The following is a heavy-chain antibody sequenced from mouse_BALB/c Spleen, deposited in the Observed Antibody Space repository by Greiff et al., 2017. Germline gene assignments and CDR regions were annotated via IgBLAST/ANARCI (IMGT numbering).Heavy chain of an antibody. V-gene: IGHV5-9-4*01. Sequence: EVQLVESGGGLVKPGGSLKLSCAASGFTFSSYAMSWVRQSPEKRLEWVAEISSGGSYTYYPDTVTGRFTISRDNAKNTLYLEMSSLRSEDTAMYYCARDREDNGNYGAMDYWGQGTSVTVSS. J-gene: IGHJ4*01. D-gene: IGHD2-1*01. CDR3: ARDREDNGNYGAMDY. CDR1: GFTFSSYA. CDR2: ISSGGSYT.